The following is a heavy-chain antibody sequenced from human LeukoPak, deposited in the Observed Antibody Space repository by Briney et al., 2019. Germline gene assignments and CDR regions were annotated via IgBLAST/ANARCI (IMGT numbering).Heavy chain of an antibody. CDR2: ISSSSSTI. J-gene: IGHJ4*02. CDR3: ARDDRGNYYDSSGYYW. CDR1: GFTFSDYY. D-gene: IGHD3-22*01. Sequence: GGSLRLSCAASGFTFSDYYMSWLRQAPGKGLEWVSYISSSSSTIYYADSVKGRFTISRDNAKNSLYLQMNSLRAEDTAVYYCARDDRGNYYDSSGYYWWGQGTLVTVSS. V-gene: IGHV3-11*04.